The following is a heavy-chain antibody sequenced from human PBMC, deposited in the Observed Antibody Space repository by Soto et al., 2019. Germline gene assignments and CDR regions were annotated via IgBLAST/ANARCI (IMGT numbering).Heavy chain of an antibody. CDR2: INSDGSSA. Sequence: VQLMESGGGXXXXXXXLRLSCAASGFSFSSYWMHWVRHAPGKGLVWVSRINSDGSSATYADSVKGRFTISRDNAKNTLYLQMNSLTPEDTAVYYCAKGVPAATRYFQHWGQGTLVTVSS. V-gene: IGHV3-74*01. CDR3: AKGVPAATRYFQH. D-gene: IGHD2-2*01. CDR1: GFSFSSYW. J-gene: IGHJ1*01.